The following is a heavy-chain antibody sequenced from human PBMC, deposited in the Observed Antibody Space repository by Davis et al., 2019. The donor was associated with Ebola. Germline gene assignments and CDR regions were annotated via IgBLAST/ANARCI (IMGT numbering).Heavy chain of an antibody. CDR3: ARALATVSPLDF. Sequence: GESLKISCKGSGYSFSSYWIVWVRQMPGKGLEWMGIVYPYDSDTRYSPSFQGQVTISVDKSINTAYLQWSGLKASDTAIYYCARALATVSPLDFWGQGTLVSVSS. CDR1: GYSFSSYW. CDR2: VYPYDSDT. V-gene: IGHV5-51*01. D-gene: IGHD5-12*01. J-gene: IGHJ4*02.